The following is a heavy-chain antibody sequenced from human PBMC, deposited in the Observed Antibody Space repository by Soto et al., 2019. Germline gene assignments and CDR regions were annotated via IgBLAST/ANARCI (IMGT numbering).Heavy chain of an antibody. J-gene: IGHJ4*02. V-gene: IGHV3-23*01. D-gene: IGHD6-13*01. CDR3: AKDRYSSTWSSVFDY. CDR1: GFTFSSYA. Sequence: GGSLRLSCAASGFTFSSYAMSWVRQAPGKGLEWVSAISTSGGSTYFADSVKGRFTISRDNSKNTLYLQMNSLRAEDTAVYYCAKDRYSSTWSSVFDYWGQGTLVTVSS. CDR2: ISTSGGST.